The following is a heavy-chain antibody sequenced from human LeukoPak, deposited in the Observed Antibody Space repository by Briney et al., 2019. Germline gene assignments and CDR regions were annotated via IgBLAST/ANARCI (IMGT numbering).Heavy chain of an antibody. V-gene: IGHV4-59*01. CDR3: ARADDRSGYFGSRFYS. CDR2: VSYSGGT. J-gene: IGHJ5*01. CDR1: GGPISTYY. Sequence: SESLSLTCTVAGGPISTYYWSWIRQPPGKRLEWVGSVSYSGGTNYNPSLKSRVTISVDTSKNQSSLKLTSVTAADTALYYCARADDRSGYFGSRFYSWGQRTLVTVSS. D-gene: IGHD3-22*01.